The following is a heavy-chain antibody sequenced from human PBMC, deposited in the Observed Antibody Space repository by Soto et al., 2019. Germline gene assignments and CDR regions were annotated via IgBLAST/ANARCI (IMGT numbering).Heavy chain of an antibody. D-gene: IGHD1-7*01. J-gene: IGHJ5*02. V-gene: IGHV3-23*01. Sequence: EVQLLESGGGLVQPGGSLRLSCAASGFTFSSYAMSWVRQAPGKGLEWVSAISGSGGSTYYADSVKGRFTISRDNAKNTLYLQMNSLRAEGTAVYYCAKDQLELVRGSFDPWGQGTLVTVSS. CDR2: ISGSGGST. CDR3: AKDQLELVRGSFDP. CDR1: GFTFSSYA.